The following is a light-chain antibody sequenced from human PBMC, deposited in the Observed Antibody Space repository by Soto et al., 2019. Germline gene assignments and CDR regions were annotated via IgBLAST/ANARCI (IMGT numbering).Light chain of an antibody. CDR3: SSYSSSSTL. Sequence: QSVLTQPASVSGSPGQSITISCTGNGSDVGGYNYVSWYQQHPGKAPKLMIYDVRNRPSGVSNRFSGSKSGNTASLTISGLQAEDEADYYCSSYSSSSTLFGTGTKVTVL. CDR1: GSDVGGYNY. J-gene: IGLJ1*01. V-gene: IGLV2-14*01. CDR2: DVR.